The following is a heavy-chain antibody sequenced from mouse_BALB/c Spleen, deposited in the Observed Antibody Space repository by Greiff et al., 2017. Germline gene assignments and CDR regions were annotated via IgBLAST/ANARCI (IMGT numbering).Heavy chain of an antibody. CDR3: TKALITTGYVEV. CDR2: IYPGNSDT. CDR1: GYSFTSYW. Sequence: EVKLVESGTVLARPGASVKMSCKASGYSFTSYWMHWVKQRPGQGLEWIGAIYPGNSDTSYNQKFKGKAKLTAVTSASTAYMELSSLTNEDSAVYYCTKALITTGYVEVWGAGTTVTVSS. J-gene: IGHJ1*01. V-gene: IGHV1-5*01. D-gene: IGHD1-1*01.